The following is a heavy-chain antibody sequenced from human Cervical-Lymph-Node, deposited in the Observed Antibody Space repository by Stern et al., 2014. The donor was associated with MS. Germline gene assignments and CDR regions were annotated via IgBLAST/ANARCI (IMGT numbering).Heavy chain of an antibody. CDR1: GFVFRRYA. CDR3: AKGGSGSYLD. CDR2: ISYDGRDK. Sequence: VQLVESGGGVVPPGRSLRLSCAASGFVFRRYALHWVRQAPGKGLECVALISYDGRDKYYTDSVKGRFTFSRDNSNNTVDLEMNSLRLEDTAVYYCAKGGSGSYLDWGQGSLVTVSS. J-gene: IGHJ4*02. D-gene: IGHD1-26*01. V-gene: IGHV3-30*04.